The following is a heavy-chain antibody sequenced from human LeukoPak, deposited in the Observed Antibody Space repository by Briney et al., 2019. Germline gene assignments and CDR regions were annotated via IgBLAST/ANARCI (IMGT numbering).Heavy chain of an antibody. CDR3: ATDTASGRGVIRLDAFDI. CDR2: FDHEDGET. Sequence: ASVKVSCKVSGYTLTELSMHWVRQAPGKGLEWMGSFDHEDGETIYAQKFQGRVTMTEDTSTDTAYMELSSLRSEDTAVYYCATDTASGRGVIRLDAFDIWGQGTMVTVSS. CDR1: GYTLTELS. J-gene: IGHJ3*02. D-gene: IGHD3-10*01. V-gene: IGHV1-24*01.